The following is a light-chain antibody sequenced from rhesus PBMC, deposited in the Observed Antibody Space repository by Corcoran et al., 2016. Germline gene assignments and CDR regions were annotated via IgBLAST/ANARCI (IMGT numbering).Light chain of an antibody. J-gene: IGKJ2*01. Sequence: DIQMTQSPPSLSASVGDTVTITCRASQGITNDLAWYQQKPGETPHLLLYGASSLFRGIPSRFRGSGSGTDFTTTINNLQPEDLATYYCQHYYTIPYSFGQGTKVEIK. CDR3: QHYYTIPYS. CDR1: QGITND. CDR2: GAS. V-gene: IGKV1-80*01.